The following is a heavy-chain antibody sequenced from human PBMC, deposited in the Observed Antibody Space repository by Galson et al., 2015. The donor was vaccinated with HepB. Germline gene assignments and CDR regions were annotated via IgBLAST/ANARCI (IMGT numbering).Heavy chain of an antibody. Sequence: SVKVSCKASGYTFTSYYMHWVRQAPGQGLEWMGIINPSGGSTSYAQKLQGRVTMTRDTSTSTVYMELSSLRSEDTAVYYCAREGYYDSSGSHGDAFDIWGQGTMVTVSS. J-gene: IGHJ3*02. CDR2: INPSGGST. V-gene: IGHV1-46*04. CDR3: AREGYYDSSGSHGDAFDI. CDR1: GYTFTSYY. D-gene: IGHD3-22*01.